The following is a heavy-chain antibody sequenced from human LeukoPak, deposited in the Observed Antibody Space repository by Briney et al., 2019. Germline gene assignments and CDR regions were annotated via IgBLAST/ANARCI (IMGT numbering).Heavy chain of an antibody. CDR2: ISNSGSPI. V-gene: IGHV3-48*01. D-gene: IGHD4-11*01. CDR3: ARGLALGLTVTPKAFDY. Sequence: GGSRRLSCVVSGFTFNSYSMNWVRQAPGKGLEWISYISNSGSPIYYADSVKGRFTISRDKGKSSLYLQMNSLTAEDTAVYYCARGLALGLTVTPKAFDYWGQGTLVTVSS. CDR1: GFTFNSYS. J-gene: IGHJ4*02.